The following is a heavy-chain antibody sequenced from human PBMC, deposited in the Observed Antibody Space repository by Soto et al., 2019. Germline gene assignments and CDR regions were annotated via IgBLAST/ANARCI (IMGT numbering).Heavy chain of an antibody. CDR2: IIPIFGTA. CDR1: GGTFSSYA. D-gene: IGHD6-6*01. CDR3: ARGTEIAARPPTYNYYYYGMDA. J-gene: IGHJ6*02. Sequence: SVKVSCKASGGTFSSYAISWVRQAPGQGLEWMGGIIPIFGTANYAQKFQGRVTITADESTSTAYMELSSLRSEDTAVYYCARGTEIAARPPTYNYYYYGMDAWGQGTTVTVSS. V-gene: IGHV1-69*13.